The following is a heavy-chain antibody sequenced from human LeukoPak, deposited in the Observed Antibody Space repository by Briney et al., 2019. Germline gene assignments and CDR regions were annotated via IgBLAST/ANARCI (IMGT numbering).Heavy chain of an antibody. V-gene: IGHV1-8*01. CDR1: GYTLTSYD. CDR3: ALVAATGDDAFDI. Sequence: ASVKVSCKASGYTLTSYDINWVRQATGQGLEWMGWMNPNSGNTGYAQKFQGRVTMTRNTSISTAYMELSSLRSEDTAVYYCALVAATGDDAFDIWGQGTMVTVSS. J-gene: IGHJ3*02. CDR2: MNPNSGNT. D-gene: IGHD2-15*01.